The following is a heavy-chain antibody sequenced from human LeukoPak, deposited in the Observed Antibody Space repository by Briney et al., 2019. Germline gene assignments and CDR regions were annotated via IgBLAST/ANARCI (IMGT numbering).Heavy chain of an antibody. D-gene: IGHD3-16*02. J-gene: IGHJ3*01. Sequence: PGGSLRLSCAASGFTFSNYAMHWVRQAPGKGLEWVALISYDESNQYYVDSVKGRFTISRDNSTKSLYLQMNGLRPDDTALYYCAREGAIVGNAFDLWGLGTMVIVSS. V-gene: IGHV3-30-3*01. CDR3: AREGAIVGNAFDL. CDR2: ISYDESNQ. CDR1: GFTFSNYA.